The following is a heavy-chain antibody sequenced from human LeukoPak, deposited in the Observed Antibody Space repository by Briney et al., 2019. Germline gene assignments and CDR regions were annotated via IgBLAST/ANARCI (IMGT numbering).Heavy chain of an antibody. CDR1: EFTFSGYA. J-gene: IGHJ4*02. V-gene: IGHV3-30-3*01. Sequence: GGSLRLSCAASEFTFSGYAMHWVRRAPGKGLDWVAVISHDGNNKYYADSVKGRFTISRDNSRNTLYLQMNSLRAEDTAVYFCARAHSKMTTVTETDYWGQGTLVTVSS. CDR3: ARAHSKMTTVTETDY. CDR2: ISHDGNNK. D-gene: IGHD4-17*01.